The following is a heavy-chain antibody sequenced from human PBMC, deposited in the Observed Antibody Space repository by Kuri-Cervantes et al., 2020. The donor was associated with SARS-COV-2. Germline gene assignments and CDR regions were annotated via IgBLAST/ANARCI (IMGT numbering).Heavy chain of an antibody. D-gene: IGHD4-17*01. CDR2: INHSGST. Sequence: SQTLSLTCAVYGGSFSGYYWSWIRQPPGKGLEWIGEINHSGSTNYNPSLKSRVTVSVDTSKNQFSLKLSSVTAADTAVYYCARRYGDYDWDYYFDYWGQGTRVTVSS. V-gene: IGHV4-34*01. CDR3: ARRYGDYDWDYYFDY. J-gene: IGHJ4*02. CDR1: GGSFSGYY.